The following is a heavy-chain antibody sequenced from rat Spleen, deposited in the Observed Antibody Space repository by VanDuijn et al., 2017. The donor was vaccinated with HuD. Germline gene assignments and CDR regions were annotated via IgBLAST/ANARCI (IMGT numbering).Heavy chain of an antibody. J-gene: IGHJ4*01. CDR3: ARPHYSYYVMDA. D-gene: IGHD1-1*01. V-gene: IGHV5-25*01. CDR2: ISTGGGNT. CDR1: GFTFSDYY. Sequence: EVQLVESGGGLVQPGRSMKLSCVASGFTFSDYYMAWVRQAPTMGLEWVASISTGGGNTYYRDSVKGRFTISRDNAKSTLYLQMNSLRSEDTATYYCARPHYSYYVMDAWGQGASVTVSS.